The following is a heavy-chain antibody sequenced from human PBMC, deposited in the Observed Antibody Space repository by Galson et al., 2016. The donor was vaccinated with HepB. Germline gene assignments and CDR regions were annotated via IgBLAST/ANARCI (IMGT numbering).Heavy chain of an antibody. CDR1: GGSISSGGYY. CDR3: ARVATSYYWYFDL. D-gene: IGHD5-12*01. CDR2: IYYSGST. J-gene: IGHJ2*01. V-gene: IGHV4-31*03. Sequence: TLSLTCTVSGGSISSGGYYWSWIRQHPGKGLEWIGYIYYSGSTYYSPSLKSRVTISVDTSKNQFSLKLSSVTAADTAVYYCARVATSYYWYFDLWGRGTLVTVSS.